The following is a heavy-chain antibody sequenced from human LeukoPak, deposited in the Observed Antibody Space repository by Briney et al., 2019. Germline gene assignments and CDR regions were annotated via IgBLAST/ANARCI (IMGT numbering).Heavy chain of an antibody. V-gene: IGHV3-48*02. CDR3: ARGPLGWSDY. Sequence: PGGSLRLSCAASGFSVSNYNMNWVRQARGKGREWVSFISESGTAIYYAESVKGRFTISRDIARNSVYLQMNSLRDEDTAMYYCARGPLGWSDYWGQGLLVTVSS. J-gene: IGHJ4*02. CDR2: ISESGTAI. CDR1: GFSVSNYN. D-gene: IGHD1-26*01.